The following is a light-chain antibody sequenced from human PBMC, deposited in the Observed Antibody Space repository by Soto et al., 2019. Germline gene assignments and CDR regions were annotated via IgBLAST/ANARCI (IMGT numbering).Light chain of an antibody. CDR1: QGISSY. J-gene: IGKJ1*01. Sequence: AIRMTQSPSSFSASTGDRFTITCRASQGISSYLAWYQQKPGKAPKLLIYAASTLQSGVPSRFSGSGSGTDFTLTISCLQSEDFATYYCQQYYSSVTFGQGTKVDIK. CDR2: AAS. V-gene: IGKV1-8*01. CDR3: QQYYSSVT.